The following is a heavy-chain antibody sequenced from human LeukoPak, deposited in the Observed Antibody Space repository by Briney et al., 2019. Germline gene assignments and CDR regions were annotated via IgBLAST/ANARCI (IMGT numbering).Heavy chain of an antibody. CDR3: ARDYKTLRGVTFS. D-gene: IGHD3-10*01. J-gene: IGHJ5*02. CDR2: INPNSGGT. V-gene: IGHV1-2*07. Sequence: ASVKVSCKASGYTFTGYYMHWVRQAPGQGLEWMGWINPNSGGTNYAHKFQGRVTMTRDTSISTAYMELRGLRSDVQAVYYCARDYKTLRGVTFSWGQGTLVTVSS. CDR1: GYTFTGYY.